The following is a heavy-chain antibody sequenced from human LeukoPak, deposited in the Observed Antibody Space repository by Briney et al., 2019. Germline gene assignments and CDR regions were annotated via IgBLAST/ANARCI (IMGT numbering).Heavy chain of an antibody. CDR1: GGSFSGYY. Sequence: SETLSLTCAVYGGSFSGYYWSWIRQPPGKGLEWIGEINHSGSTNYNPSLKSRVTISVDTSKNQFSLKLSSVTAADTAVYYCARVGAYYYDSSGYYQGPIPYYYYGMDVWGQGTTVTVSS. D-gene: IGHD3-22*01. CDR3: ARVGAYYYDSSGYYQGPIPYYYYGMDV. J-gene: IGHJ6*02. CDR2: INHSGST. V-gene: IGHV4-34*01.